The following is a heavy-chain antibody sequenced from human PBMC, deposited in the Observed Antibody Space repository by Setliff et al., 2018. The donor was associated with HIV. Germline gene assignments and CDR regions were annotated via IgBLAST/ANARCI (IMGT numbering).Heavy chain of an antibody. D-gene: IGHD3-16*01. CDR3: ARVSLDLKYYDSAGYTHPLYFFDY. CDR2: AYHTGST. J-gene: IGHJ4*02. V-gene: IGHV4-4*02. Sequence: SETLSLTCEVSGAPVTDSNWWNWVRQPPGKGLEWIGEAYHTGSTNYSPSLERRVTISVDTSKNQFSLALTSVTAADTAIYFCARVSLDLKYYDSAGYTHPLYFFDYWGQGKLVTVSS. CDR1: GAPVTDSNW.